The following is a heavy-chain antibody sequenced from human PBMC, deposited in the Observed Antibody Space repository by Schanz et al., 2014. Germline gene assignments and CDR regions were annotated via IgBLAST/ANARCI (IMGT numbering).Heavy chain of an antibody. V-gene: IGHV3-30*02. J-gene: IGHJ4*02. CDR2: IRYDGSNN. CDR3: TKFETRTGTNY. Sequence: VYLVESGGGLVQPGGSLRLSCAASGFTFSSYGMHWVRQAPGKGLEWVAFIRYDGSNNYYADSVKGRFTISRDNSKNTLYLQMNSLRAEDTAVYYCTKFETRTGTNYWGQGTRVTVSA. CDR1: GFTFSSYG. D-gene: IGHD1-1*01.